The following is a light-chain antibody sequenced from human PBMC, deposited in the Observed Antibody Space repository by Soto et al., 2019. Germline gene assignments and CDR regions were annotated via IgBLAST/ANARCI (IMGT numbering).Light chain of an antibody. Sequence: EIVLTQSPGTLSLSPGERATLSCRASQTVTRSYLAWYQQKPGQAPRLLIYGASTRATGIPARFSGSGSGTEFTLTISSLQSEDFAVYYCQQYNNWPGTFGQGTRLEIK. V-gene: IGKV3-15*01. J-gene: IGKJ5*01. CDR2: GAS. CDR1: QTVTRSY. CDR3: QQYNNWPGT.